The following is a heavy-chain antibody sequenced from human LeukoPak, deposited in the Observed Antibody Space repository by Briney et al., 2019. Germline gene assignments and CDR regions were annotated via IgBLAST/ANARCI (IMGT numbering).Heavy chain of an antibody. CDR3: ARDRSYNWKVFAFDI. D-gene: IGHD1-1*01. CDR2: IYYSGST. V-gene: IGHV4-31*03. CDR1: GGSISSGGYY. Sequence: SETLSLTCTVSGGSISSGGYYCSWIRQHPGKGLEWIGYIYYSGSTYYNPSLKSRVTISVDTSKNQFSLKLSSVTAADTAVYYCARDRSYNWKVFAFDIWGQGTMVTVSS. J-gene: IGHJ3*02.